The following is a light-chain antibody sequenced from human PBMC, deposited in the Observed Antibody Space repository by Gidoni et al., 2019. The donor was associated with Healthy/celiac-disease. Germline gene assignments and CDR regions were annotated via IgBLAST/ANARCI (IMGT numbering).Light chain of an antibody. V-gene: IGKV1-39*01. J-gene: IGKJ1*01. Sequence: DIQLIQSPSSLSASVGDRVTITCRASQSISSYLNWYQQKPGKAPKLLIYAASSLQSGVPSRFSGSGSGTDFTLTISSLQPEDFATYYCQQSYSSPLLFGQGTKVEIK. CDR1: QSISSY. CDR3: QQSYSSPLL. CDR2: AAS.